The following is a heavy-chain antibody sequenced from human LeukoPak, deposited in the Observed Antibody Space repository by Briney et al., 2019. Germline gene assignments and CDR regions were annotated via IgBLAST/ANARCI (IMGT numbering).Heavy chain of an antibody. CDR3: ARRDCVGDCYSNWFDP. V-gene: IGHV1-46*01. Sequence: ASVKVSCKSSGYTFTNYFMHWVRQAPGQGLEWMGIINPRGGSTGYAQKFQGRITMTTDMSTRTVYMELSSLESEDTAVYYCARRDCVGDCYSNWFDPWGQGTLVTVSS. J-gene: IGHJ5*02. CDR2: INPRGGST. CDR1: GYTFTNYF. D-gene: IGHD2-21*02.